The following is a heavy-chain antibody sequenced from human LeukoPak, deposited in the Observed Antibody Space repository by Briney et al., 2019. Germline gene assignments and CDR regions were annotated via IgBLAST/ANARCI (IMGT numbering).Heavy chain of an antibody. Sequence: SETLSLTCTVSGGSISSYYWSWIRQPAGKGLEWIGRIYTSGSTNYNPSLKSRVTMSVDTSKNQFSLKLSSVTAADTAVYYCARVHCDFWSGYFFDYWGQGTLVTVSS. V-gene: IGHV4-4*07. CDR2: IYTSGST. CDR3: ARVHCDFWSGYFFDY. D-gene: IGHD3-3*01. J-gene: IGHJ4*02. CDR1: GGSISSYY.